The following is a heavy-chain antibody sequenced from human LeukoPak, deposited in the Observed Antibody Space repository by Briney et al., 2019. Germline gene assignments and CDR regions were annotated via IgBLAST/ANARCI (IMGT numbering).Heavy chain of an antibody. J-gene: IGHJ6*03. CDR1: GGSISSSSYY. Sequence: PSETLSLTCTVSGGSISSSSYYWGWIRQPPGKGLEWIGSIYYSGSTYHNPSLKSRVTISVDTSKNQFSLKLSSVTAADTAVYYCARRPEYCSSTSCLGYYYYYMDVWGKGATVTVSS. CDR2: IYYSGST. V-gene: IGHV4-39*01. D-gene: IGHD2-2*01. CDR3: ARRPEYCSSTSCLGYYYYYMDV.